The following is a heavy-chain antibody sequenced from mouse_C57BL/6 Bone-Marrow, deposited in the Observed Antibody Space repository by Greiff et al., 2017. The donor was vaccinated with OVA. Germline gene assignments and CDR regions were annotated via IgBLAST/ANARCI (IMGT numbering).Heavy chain of an antibody. V-gene: IGHV5-6*01. J-gene: IGHJ3*01. CDR1: GFTFSSYG. CDR3: ARHGDGPWFAD. Sequence: EVKLMESGGDLVKPGGSLKLSCAASGFTFSSYGMSWVRQTPDKRLEWVATISSGGSYTYYPDSVKGRFTIPRDNAKNTLYLQMSSLKSEDTAMYYCARHGDGPWFADWGQGTLVTVSA. CDR2: ISSGGSYT. D-gene: IGHD2-3*01.